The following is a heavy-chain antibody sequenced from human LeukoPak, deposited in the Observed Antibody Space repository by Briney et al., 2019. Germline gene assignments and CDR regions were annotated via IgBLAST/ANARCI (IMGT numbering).Heavy chain of an antibody. J-gene: IGHJ4*02. CDR1: GGSISSYY. CDR2: IYTSGST. Sequence: SETLSLTCTVSGGSISSYYWSWIRQPPGKGLEWIGYIYTSGSTNHNPSLKSRVTMSVDTSKNQFSLKLSSVTAADTAVYYCARLWGSSSWVDYWGQGTLVTVSS. CDR3: ARLWGSSSWVDY. D-gene: IGHD6-13*01. V-gene: IGHV4-4*09.